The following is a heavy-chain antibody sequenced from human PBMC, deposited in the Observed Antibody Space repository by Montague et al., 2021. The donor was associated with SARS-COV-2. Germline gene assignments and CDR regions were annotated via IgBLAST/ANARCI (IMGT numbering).Heavy chain of an antibody. CDR3: ARATRSIVVLNWFDP. CDR2: IDYSGXT. Sequence: TLSLTCTVAGGAISSGGYDWSWIRQHPGKGLEWIGYIDYSGXTXYXXXXKXRVTISVDTSKNQFSLKLSSVTAADTAVYYCARATRSIVVLNWFDPWGQGTLVTVSS. CDR1: GGAISSGGYD. J-gene: IGHJ5*02. D-gene: IGHD3-22*01. V-gene: IGHV4-31*03.